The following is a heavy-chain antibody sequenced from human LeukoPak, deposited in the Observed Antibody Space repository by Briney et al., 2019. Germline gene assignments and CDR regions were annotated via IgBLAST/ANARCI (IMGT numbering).Heavy chain of an antibody. CDR3: VKEYHSRGFGAYLDY. CDR2: ISSDGSIK. Sequence: GGSLRLSCAASGFTFSTYGMHWVRQAPGKGLEWVAVISSDGSIKVYADSVKGRFTLSRDNSINTVDLQMNSLRAEDTAVYYCVKEYHSRGFGAYLDYWGQGTLVTVSS. D-gene: IGHD3-3*01. V-gene: IGHV3-30*18. CDR1: GFTFSTYG. J-gene: IGHJ4*02.